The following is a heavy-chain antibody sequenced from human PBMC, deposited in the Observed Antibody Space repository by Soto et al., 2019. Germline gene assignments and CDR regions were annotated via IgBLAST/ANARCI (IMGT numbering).Heavy chain of an antibody. D-gene: IGHD1-26*01. CDR2: IIPIFGTA. Sequence: QVQLVQSGAEVKKPGSSVKVSCKASGGTFSSYAISWVRQAPGQGLEWMGGIIPIFGTANYAQKFQGRVTITADEYTGTDYMELSSVRSEDTAVYYCARPTMVGATNYYYDYGMDVWGQGTTVTVSS. V-gene: IGHV1-69*01. CDR3: ARPTMVGATNYYYDYGMDV. CDR1: GGTFSSYA. J-gene: IGHJ6*02.